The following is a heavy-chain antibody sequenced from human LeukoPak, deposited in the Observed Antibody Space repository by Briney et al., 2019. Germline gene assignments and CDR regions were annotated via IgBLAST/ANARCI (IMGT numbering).Heavy chain of an antibody. V-gene: IGHV1-69*13. CDR2: IIPIFGTA. J-gene: IGHJ4*02. CDR3: ARDRGNYSDY. Sequence: ASVKVSCKASGGTFSSYAISWVRQAPGQGLEWMGGIIPIFGTANYAQRFQGRVTITADESTSTAYMELSSLRSEDTAVYYCARDRGNYSDYWGQGTLVTVSS. CDR1: GGTFSSYA. D-gene: IGHD1-26*01.